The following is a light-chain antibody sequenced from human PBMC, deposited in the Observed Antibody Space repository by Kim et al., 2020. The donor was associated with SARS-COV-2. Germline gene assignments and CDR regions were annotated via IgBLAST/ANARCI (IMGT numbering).Light chain of an antibody. CDR1: QRIANN. V-gene: IGKV1-16*01. Sequence: ASVGGGIIITCRGSQRIANNVVWCQQKTGKTPKTLVYADSSLESGVPSRFSGGGAGTDFILPTSSLQPEDYATYYCQQYDGYHRTFGQGTKVDIK. J-gene: IGKJ1*01. CDR3: QQYDGYHRT. CDR2: ADS.